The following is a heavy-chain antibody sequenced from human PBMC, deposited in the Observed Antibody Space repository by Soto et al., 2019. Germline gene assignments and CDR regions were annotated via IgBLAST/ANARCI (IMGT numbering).Heavy chain of an antibody. D-gene: IGHD3-10*01. Sequence: QVQLQESGPGLVKPSQTLSLTCTVSGGSISSGGYYWSWIRQHPGKGLEWIGYIYYSGSTYYNPTLQSRVTISVDTSKTQFSLKLSSVTAADTAVYYCARGEGYYYGSGSYYNYYYYYGMDVWGQGTTVTVSS. CDR2: IYYSGST. V-gene: IGHV4-31*03. CDR3: ARGEGYYYGSGSYYNYYYYYGMDV. CDR1: GGSISSGGYY. J-gene: IGHJ6*02.